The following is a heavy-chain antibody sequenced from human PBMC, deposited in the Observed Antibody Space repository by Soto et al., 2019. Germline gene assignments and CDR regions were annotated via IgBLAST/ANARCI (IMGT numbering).Heavy chain of an antibody. Sequence: SETLSLTCTVSGSSISSGGYYWSWIRQHPGKGLEWIGYIYYSGSTYYNPSLKSRVTISVDTSKNQFSLKLSSVTAADTAVYYCARGYDSSGYWFDPWGQGTLVTVSS. D-gene: IGHD3-22*01. CDR2: IYYSGST. V-gene: IGHV4-31*03. CDR3: ARGYDSSGYWFDP. CDR1: GSSISSGGYY. J-gene: IGHJ5*02.